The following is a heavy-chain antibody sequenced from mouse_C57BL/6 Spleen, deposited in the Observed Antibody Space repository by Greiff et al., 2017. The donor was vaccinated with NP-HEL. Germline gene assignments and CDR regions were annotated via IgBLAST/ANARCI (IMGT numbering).Heavy chain of an antibody. D-gene: IGHD2-2*01. CDR1: GYSFTGYY. J-gene: IGHJ2*01. Sequence: VQLKESGPELVKPGASVKISCKASGYSFTGYYMNWVKQSPEKSLEWIGEINPSTGGTTYNQKFKAKATLTVDKSSSTAYMQLKSLTSEDSAVYYCAYGYDGDYWGQGTTLTVSS. CDR2: INPSTGGT. V-gene: IGHV1-42*01. CDR3: AYGYDGDY.